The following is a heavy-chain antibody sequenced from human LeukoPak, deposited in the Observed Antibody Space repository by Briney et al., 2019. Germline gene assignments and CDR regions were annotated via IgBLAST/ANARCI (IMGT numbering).Heavy chain of an antibody. D-gene: IGHD3-3*01. CDR2: ISGSGGST. J-gene: IGHJ4*02. V-gene: IGHV3-23*01. Sequence: GGSLRLSCAASGFTFSSYGMHWVRQAPGKGLEWVSAISGSGGSTYYADSVKGRFTISRDNSKNTLYLQMNSLRAEDTAVYYCAKDGDFWSGYYHYWGQGTLVTVSS. CDR1: GFTFSSYG. CDR3: AKDGDFWSGYYHY.